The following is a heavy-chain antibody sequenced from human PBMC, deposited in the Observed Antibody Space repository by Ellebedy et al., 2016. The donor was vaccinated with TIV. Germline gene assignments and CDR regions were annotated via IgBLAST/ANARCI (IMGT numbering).Heavy chain of an antibody. CDR3: ARDHCGGDCYNDFIYYYYGMDV. Sequence: ASVKVSCKASGYTFTRNALHWVRQAPGQRLEWMGWINAGNGNTKYSQRFQGRVTMTTDTSTSTAYMELRSLRSDDTAVYYCARDHCGGDCYNDFIYYYYGMDVWGQGTTVTVSS. CDR1: GYTFTRNA. CDR2: INAGNGNT. J-gene: IGHJ6*02. D-gene: IGHD2-21*02. V-gene: IGHV1-3*01.